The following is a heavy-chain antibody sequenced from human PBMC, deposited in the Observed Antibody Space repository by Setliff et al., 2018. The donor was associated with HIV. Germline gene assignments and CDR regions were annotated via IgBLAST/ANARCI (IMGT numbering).Heavy chain of an antibody. V-gene: IGHV4-39*07. Sequence: SETLSLTCTVSGGSMSSTIYYWGWIRQPPGKGLTCIGSIYYTGGTYYNPSLKSRVTISVDMSKNQFSLKLNSVTAADTALYYCAREGLRIAAAGYNWFDPWGPGTLVTVSS. J-gene: IGHJ5*02. CDR2: IYYTGGT. CDR1: GGSMSSTIYY. CDR3: AREGLRIAAAGYNWFDP. D-gene: IGHD6-13*01.